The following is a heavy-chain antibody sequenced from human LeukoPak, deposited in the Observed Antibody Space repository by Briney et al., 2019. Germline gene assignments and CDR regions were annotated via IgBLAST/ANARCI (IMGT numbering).Heavy chain of an antibody. CDR2: ISSSGSST. J-gene: IGHJ5*02. CDR1: GFTFSSYS. V-gene: IGHV3-23*01. Sequence: GGSLRLSCAASGFTFSSYSMNWVRQAPGKGLEWVSAISSSGSSTYYADSVKGRFTISRDNSKNTLYLQMNSLRAEDTAVYYCAKDRGQLVPKYNSFDTWGQGTLVTVSS. CDR3: AKDRGQLVPKYNSFDT. D-gene: IGHD6-6*01.